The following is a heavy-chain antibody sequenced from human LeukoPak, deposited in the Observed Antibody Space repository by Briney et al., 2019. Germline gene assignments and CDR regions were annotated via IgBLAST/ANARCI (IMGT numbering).Heavy chain of an antibody. Sequence: GGSLRLSCAASGFTVSSNYMSWVRQAPGKGLEWVSVIYSGGSTYYADSVKGRFTISRDNSKNTLYLQMNSLRAEDTAVYYCARAPSSPSDYGYWYFDLWGRGTLVTVSS. J-gene: IGHJ2*01. CDR1: GFTVSSNY. CDR3: ARAPSSPSDYGYWYFDL. D-gene: IGHD4-17*01. CDR2: IYSGGST. V-gene: IGHV3-53*01.